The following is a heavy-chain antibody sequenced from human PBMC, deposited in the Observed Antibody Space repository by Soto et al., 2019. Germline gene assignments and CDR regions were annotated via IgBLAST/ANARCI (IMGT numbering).Heavy chain of an antibody. CDR1: GFTFSDHY. V-gene: IGHV3-72*01. CDR3: ARTRSGWYLDY. CDR2: TRNKANSYTT. Sequence: EVQLVESGGGLVQPGGSLRLSCAASGFTFSDHYMDWVRQAPGKGLEWVGRTRNKANSYTTEYAASVKGRFTISRDDSKNSLYLQMNSLKTEDTAVYYCARTRSGWYLDYWGQGTLVTVSS. J-gene: IGHJ4*02. D-gene: IGHD6-19*01.